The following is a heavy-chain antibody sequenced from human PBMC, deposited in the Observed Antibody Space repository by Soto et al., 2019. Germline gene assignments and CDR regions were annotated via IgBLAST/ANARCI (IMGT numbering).Heavy chain of an antibody. V-gene: IGHV1-18*01. CDR2: VSAYNGNK. CDR1: GYTFTSAG. CDR3: ARDLDVSGSYYSDY. D-gene: IGHD3-10*01. Sequence: QVQLVQSGAEVKNPGTSVKVSCKASGYTFTSAGISWVRQAPGQGLEWMGWVSAYNGNKKYAQKVQGRGTMTTDTSTSTDYMELRSLTSDDTAVYYFARDLDVSGSYYSDYWGQGTLVTVSA. J-gene: IGHJ4*02.